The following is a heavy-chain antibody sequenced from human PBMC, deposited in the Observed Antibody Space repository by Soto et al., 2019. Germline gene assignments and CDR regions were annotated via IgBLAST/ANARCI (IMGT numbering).Heavy chain of an antibody. CDR1: GFSFSSYW. J-gene: IGHJ4*02. D-gene: IGHD5-18*01. V-gene: IGHV3-74*01. Sequence: EVQLVESGGGLVQPGGSLRLSCAASGFSFSSYWIHWVRQAPGKGLVWVSRIKTDGSSTDYADSVKGRFTISRDNAKNTLYLQRNSLSAEDTAVYYCAKSEGNTYGLFHWGQGTLVTVSS. CDR3: AKSEGNTYGLFH. CDR2: IKTDGSST.